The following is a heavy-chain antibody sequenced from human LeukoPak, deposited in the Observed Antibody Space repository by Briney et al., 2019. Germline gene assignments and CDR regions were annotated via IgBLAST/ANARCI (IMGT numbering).Heavy chain of an antibody. CDR2: IYYSGNT. D-gene: IGHD3/OR15-3a*01. Sequence: SETLSLTCTVSGVSISSSNSYWGWIRQPPGKGLEWIGSIYYSGNTYYNASLKSQVSISIDTSKNQFSLRLTSVTAADTAVYYCARQTSSGLFILLGGQGTLVTVSS. CDR1: GVSISSSNSY. V-gene: IGHV4-39*01. J-gene: IGHJ4*02. CDR3: ARQTSSGLFILL.